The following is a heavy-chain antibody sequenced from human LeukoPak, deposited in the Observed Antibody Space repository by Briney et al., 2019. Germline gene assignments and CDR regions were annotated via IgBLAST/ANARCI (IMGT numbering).Heavy chain of an antibody. CDR3: ASPYSSGL. CDR2: ISNSSNTI. D-gene: IGHD6-25*01. CDR1: GFTFSSYT. J-gene: IGHJ1*01. Sequence: QPGESLRLSCVASGFTFSSYTMNWVRQAPGKGLEWISYISNSSNTIYYADSVKGRFTISRDNGKSSLYLQMNSLRAEDTAVYYCASPYSSGLWGQGTLVTVSS. V-gene: IGHV3-48*01.